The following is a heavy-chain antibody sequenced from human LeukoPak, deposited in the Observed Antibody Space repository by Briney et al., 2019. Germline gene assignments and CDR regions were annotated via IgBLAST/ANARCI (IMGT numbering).Heavy chain of an antibody. CDR1: GFTFSNYW. CDR3: ARDREGYCSSTSCYTGGELFDY. V-gene: IGHV3-7*01. D-gene: IGHD2-2*02. J-gene: IGHJ4*02. Sequence: GGSLRLSCAASGFTFSNYWMSWVRQTPGKGLEWVANIKQDGSEKYYVDSVKGRFTISRDNAKNSLYLQMNSLRAEDTAVYYCARDREGYCSSTSCYTGGELFDYWGQGTLVTVSS. CDR2: IKQDGSEK.